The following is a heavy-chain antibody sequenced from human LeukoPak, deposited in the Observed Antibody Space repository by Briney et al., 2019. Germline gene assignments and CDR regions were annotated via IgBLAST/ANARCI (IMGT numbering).Heavy chain of an antibody. J-gene: IGHJ4*02. CDR2: ISGSGRHI. V-gene: IGHV3-21*01. D-gene: IGHD3-10*01. Sequence: PGGSLRLSCVTSGFMFRNYSMNWVRQAPGKGLEWLTCISGSGRHIFSADALKGRFTVSRDNANSTLSLQLDHLTAADTAVYFCTRDHLGSGYFDYWGRGTLVIVS. CDR1: GFMFRNYS. CDR3: TRDHLGSGYFDY.